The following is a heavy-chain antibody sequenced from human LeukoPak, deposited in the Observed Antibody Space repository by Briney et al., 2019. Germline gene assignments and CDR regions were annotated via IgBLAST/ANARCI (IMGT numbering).Heavy chain of an antibody. CDR3: AKDRRFGWLQLGYYFDY. D-gene: IGHD5-24*01. J-gene: IGHJ4*02. V-gene: IGHV3-43*02. Sequence: GGSLRLSCAASGFTFDDYAMHWVRQAPGKGLEWVSLISGDGGSTYYADSVKGRLTISRDNSKNSLYLQMNSLRTEDTALYYCAKDRRFGWLQLGYYFDYWGQGTLVTVSS. CDR1: GFTFDDYA. CDR2: ISGDGGST.